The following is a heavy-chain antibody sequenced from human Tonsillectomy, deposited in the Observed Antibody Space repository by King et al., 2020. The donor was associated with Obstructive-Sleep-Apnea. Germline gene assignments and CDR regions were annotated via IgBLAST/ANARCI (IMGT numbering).Heavy chain of an antibody. CDR3: SKDKDLDYDSSAYYYVGSDY. Sequence: VQLVESGGGVVQPGRSLRLSCAASGFTFSSYGMHWVRQAPGKGLEWVAFIRYDGSYKYYADSVKGRFTISRDKSKNTLYLQMNSLSAEETAVYYWSKDKDLDYDSSAYYYVGSDYWGQGTLVTVSS. J-gene: IGHJ4*02. CDR1: GFTFSSYG. CDR2: IRYDGSYK. D-gene: IGHD3-22*01. V-gene: IGHV3-30*02.